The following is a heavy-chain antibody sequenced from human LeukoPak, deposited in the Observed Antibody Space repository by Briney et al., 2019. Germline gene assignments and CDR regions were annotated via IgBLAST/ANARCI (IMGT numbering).Heavy chain of an antibody. CDR3: ARHRRHFDFSTGYYAGPVDV. D-gene: IGHD3/OR15-3a*01. CDR2: MYYSGST. CDR1: GGPISSSSYY. Sequence: SETLSLTCTVSGGPISSSSYYWGWIRQPPGKGLERIGTMYYSGSTYYSPSLKSRVTISEHTSKTQFSLRLSYVTAADTAVYYCARHRRHFDFSTGYYAGPVDVWGQGTRVTVSS. J-gene: IGHJ3*01. V-gene: IGHV4-39*01.